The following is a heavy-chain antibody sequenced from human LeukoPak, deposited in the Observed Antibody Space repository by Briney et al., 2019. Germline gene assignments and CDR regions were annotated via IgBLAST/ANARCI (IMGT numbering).Heavy chain of an antibody. D-gene: IGHD4-11*01. V-gene: IGHV1-2*02. Sequence: VASVKVSCKASGYTFTGYYMHWVRQAPGQGLEWMGWINPNSGGTNYAQKFQGRVTMTKDTSISTAYMELSRLRSDDTAVYYCARDRTVTTFDYYYYMDVWGKGTTVTVSS. CDR1: GYTFTGYY. J-gene: IGHJ6*03. CDR3: ARDRTVTTFDYYYYMDV. CDR2: INPNSGGT.